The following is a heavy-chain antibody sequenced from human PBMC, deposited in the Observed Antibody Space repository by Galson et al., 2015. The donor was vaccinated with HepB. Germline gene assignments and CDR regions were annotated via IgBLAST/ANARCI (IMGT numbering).Heavy chain of an antibody. CDR1: GFTFSTYW. CDR2: VNSDGSST. CDR3: VRAGGGSGISRAFDI. J-gene: IGHJ3*02. D-gene: IGHD3-10*01. V-gene: IGHV3-74*03. Sequence: SLRLSCAASGFTFSTYWMHWVRQAPGKELVWVSRVNSDGSSTKYADSVEGRITISRDNAKNTLYPQMNSLRAEDTAMYFCVRAGGGSGISRAFDIWGQGTMVTVSS.